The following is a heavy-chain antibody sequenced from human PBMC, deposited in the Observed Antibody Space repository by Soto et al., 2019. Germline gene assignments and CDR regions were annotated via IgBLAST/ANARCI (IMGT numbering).Heavy chain of an antibody. Sequence: EMQLVESGGGLVQPGGSLRLSCAASGFTFSDYHMEWVRQAPGKGLEWIGRARNDPRARTTQHAASVRGRFITSRDDSENSLYLQMNILKTEATSVYYCVGSLRYWGQGTLVTVSS. J-gene: IGHJ4*02. CDR2: ARNDPRARTT. CDR3: VGSLRY. D-gene: IGHD3-10*01. V-gene: IGHV3-72*01. CDR1: GFTFSDYH.